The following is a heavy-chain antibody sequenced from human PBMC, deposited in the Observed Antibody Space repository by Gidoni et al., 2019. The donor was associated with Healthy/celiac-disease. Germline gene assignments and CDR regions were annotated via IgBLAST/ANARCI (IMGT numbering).Heavy chain of an antibody. V-gene: IGHV3-48*02. CDR3: ARELDPDYGDSNLDY. CDR2: ISSSSSTI. J-gene: IGHJ4*02. Sequence: EVQLVESGGGLVQPGGSLRLSCAASGFTFRSYSMNWVRQAPGKGLEWVSYISSSSSTIYYADSVKGRFTISRDNAKNSLYLQMNSLRDEDTAVYYCARELDPDYGDSNLDYWGQGTLVTVSS. D-gene: IGHD4-17*01. CDR1: GFTFRSYS.